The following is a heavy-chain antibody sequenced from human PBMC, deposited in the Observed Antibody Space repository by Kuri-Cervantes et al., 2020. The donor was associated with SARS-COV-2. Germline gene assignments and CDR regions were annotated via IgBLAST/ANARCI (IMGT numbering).Heavy chain of an antibody. CDR1: GYTFTSYD. D-gene: IGHD3-3*01. J-gene: IGHJ4*02. CDR3: ARGSITIFGVVTSFDY. V-gene: IGHV1-8*02. Sequence: ASVKVSCKASGYTFTSYDINWVRQATGQGLEWMGWMNPNSGNTGYAQKFQGRVTMTRDTSISTAYMELSRLRSDDTVVYYCARGSITIFGVVTSFDYWGQGTLVTVSS. CDR2: MNPNSGNT.